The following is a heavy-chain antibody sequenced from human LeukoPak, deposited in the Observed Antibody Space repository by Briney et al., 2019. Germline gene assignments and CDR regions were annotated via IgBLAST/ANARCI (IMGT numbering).Heavy chain of an antibody. CDR3: AKDTYSGYDSGD. V-gene: IGHV3-30*02. J-gene: IGHJ4*02. CDR1: GFTFSSYG. D-gene: IGHD5-12*01. Sequence: GGSLRLSCAASGFTFSSYGMHWVRQAPGKGLEWVAFIRYDGSNKYYADSVKGRFTISRDNSKNTLYLQMNSLRAEDTAVYYCAKDTYSGYDSGDWGQGALVTVSS. CDR2: IRYDGSNK.